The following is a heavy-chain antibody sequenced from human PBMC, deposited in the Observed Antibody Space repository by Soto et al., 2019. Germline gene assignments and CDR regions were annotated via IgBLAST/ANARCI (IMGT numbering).Heavy chain of an antibody. Sequence: QVQLVQSGADVKKPGASVKVSCKASGYTFPSYGISWVRQAPGQGLEWMGWISVYNGNTHYAQKLQGRVTMTTDTSTMTAYMERRSLRSDDTAVYYCARDKGYCSGGSCYSLDYWGQGTLVTVSS. CDR3: ARDKGYCSGGSCYSLDY. CDR2: ISVYNGNT. CDR1: GYTFPSYG. V-gene: IGHV1-18*01. D-gene: IGHD2-15*01. J-gene: IGHJ4*02.